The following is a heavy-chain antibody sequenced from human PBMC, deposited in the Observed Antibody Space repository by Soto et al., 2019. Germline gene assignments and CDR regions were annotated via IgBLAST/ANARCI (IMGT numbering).Heavy chain of an antibody. Sequence: GGSLRLSCAASGFTFSAYRMHWVRQVPGKGLVWVSLINGDGNGANYADSEKGRFTISRDNAKNILYLHMDSLRAEDTAVYYCGTGYSSSWSYTLAYWGQGILVTVSS. V-gene: IGHV3-74*01. CDR3: GTGYSSSWSYTLAY. D-gene: IGHD6-13*01. J-gene: IGHJ4*02. CDR1: GFTFSAYR. CDR2: INGDGNGA.